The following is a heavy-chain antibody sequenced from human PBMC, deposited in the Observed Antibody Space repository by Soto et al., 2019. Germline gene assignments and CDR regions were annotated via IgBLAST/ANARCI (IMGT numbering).Heavy chain of an antibody. CDR2: ISWNSGNI. V-gene: IGHV3-9*01. D-gene: IGHD3-16*01. CDR3: AKGHTSPVFSDFDL. J-gene: IGHJ2*01. Sequence: EVQLVESGGGLVQPGRSLRLSCAASGFTFDDYAMNWVRQAPGKGLEWVSSISWNSGNIVYADSVKGRFTISRDNAKNALYLQMSSLRAEDTAFYHCAKGHTSPVFSDFDLWGRGVLVTVSS. CDR1: GFTFDDYA.